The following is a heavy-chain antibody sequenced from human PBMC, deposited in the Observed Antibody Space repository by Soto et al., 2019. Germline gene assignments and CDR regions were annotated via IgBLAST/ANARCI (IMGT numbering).Heavy chain of an antibody. Sequence: PSETLSLTCTVSGGSISSYYWSWIRQPAGKGLEWIGRIYTSGSTNYNPSLKSRVTMSVDTSKNQFSLKLSSVTAADTAVYYCARDLLSAQEGTTYYYYGMDVWGQGTTVTVSS. D-gene: IGHD3-10*01. V-gene: IGHV4-4*07. J-gene: IGHJ6*02. CDR3: ARDLLSAQEGTTYYYYGMDV. CDR2: IYTSGST. CDR1: GGSISSYY.